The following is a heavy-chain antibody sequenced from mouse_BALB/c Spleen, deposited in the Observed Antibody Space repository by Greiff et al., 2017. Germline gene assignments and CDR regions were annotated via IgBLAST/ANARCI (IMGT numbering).Heavy chain of an antibody. Sequence: EVRVVESGGGLVKPGGSLKLSCAASGFTFSDYYMYWVRQTPEKRLEWVATISDGGSYTYYPDSVKGRFTISRDNAKNNLYLQMSSLKSEDTAMYYCARDNYGSFDYWGQGTTLTVSS. CDR2: ISDGGSYT. D-gene: IGHD1-1*01. CDR3: ARDNYGSFDY. J-gene: IGHJ2*01. CDR1: GFTFSDYY. V-gene: IGHV5-4*02.